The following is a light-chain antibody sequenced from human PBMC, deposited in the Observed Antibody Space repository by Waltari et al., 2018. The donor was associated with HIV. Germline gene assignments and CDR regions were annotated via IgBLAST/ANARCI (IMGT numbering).Light chain of an antibody. Sequence: SYELTQPSSVSVSPGQTARITCSGDKLPEKYARWFQQRPGQAPVLLIYKDTERPSWISERCSGSSSGTTVTLTITGAQVEDEADYYCYSTSDDNVVFGGGTKLMVL. CDR1: KLPEKY. CDR3: YSTSDDNVV. J-gene: IGLJ2*01. V-gene: IGLV3-27*01. CDR2: KDT.